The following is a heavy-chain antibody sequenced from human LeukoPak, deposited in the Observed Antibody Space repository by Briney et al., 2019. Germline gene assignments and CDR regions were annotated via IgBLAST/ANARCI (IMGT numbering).Heavy chain of an antibody. Sequence: ASVKVSCTASGYTFTTYGITWVRQAPGQGLEWMGWISPYNGDTNYAQKFQGRVTMTTDTYTSTAYMELRSLRSDDTAVYYCARDRSMIRGVKAFEYWGQGTLVTVSS. V-gene: IGHV1-18*01. J-gene: IGHJ4*02. CDR2: ISPYNGDT. D-gene: IGHD3-10*01. CDR3: ARDRSMIRGVKAFEY. CDR1: GYTFTTYG.